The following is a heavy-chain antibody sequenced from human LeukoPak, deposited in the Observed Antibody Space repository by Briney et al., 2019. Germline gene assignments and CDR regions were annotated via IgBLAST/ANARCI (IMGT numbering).Heavy chain of an antibody. V-gene: IGHV3-21*01. CDR3: ARELRITIFGVVTPDAFDI. Sequence: GGSLRLSCAASGFTFSSYSMNWVRQAPGKGLEWVSSISSSSSYIHYADSVKGRFTISRDNAKNSLYLQMNSLRAEDTAVYYCARELRITIFGVVTPDAFDIWGQGTMVTVSS. J-gene: IGHJ3*02. D-gene: IGHD3-3*01. CDR1: GFTFSSYS. CDR2: ISSSSSYI.